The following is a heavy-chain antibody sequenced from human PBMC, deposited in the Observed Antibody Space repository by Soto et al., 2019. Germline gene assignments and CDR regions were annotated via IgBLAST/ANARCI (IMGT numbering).Heavy chain of an antibody. CDR2: ISISSRTI. V-gene: IGHV3-48*02. J-gene: IGHJ5*02. D-gene: IGHD6-13*01. CDR3: ARDNGIAGSFDP. Sequence: GGSLRLSCAASGFTFRSYSMNWVLQPPGKGLEWVSYISISSRTIYYADSVKGRFTISGDDAKNSLYLQMNSLRDEDTSVYYCARDNGIAGSFDPWGQGTLVTVSS. CDR1: GFTFRSYS.